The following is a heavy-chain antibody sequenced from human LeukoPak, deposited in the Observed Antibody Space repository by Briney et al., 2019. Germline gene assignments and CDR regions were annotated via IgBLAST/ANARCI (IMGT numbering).Heavy chain of an antibody. Sequence: PGGSLRLSCEASGSGFTFGNFGLSWVRQAPGRGLEWVAYISGRSFSMYYADFVKGRFTISRDNDKNSLYLHMSGLKAEDTAVYFCARGKRRYDRWGQGTLVTVSS. J-gene: IGHJ5*02. V-gene: IGHV3-48*04. CDR1: GSGFTFGNFG. D-gene: IGHD3-9*01. CDR2: ISGRSFSM. CDR3: ARGKRRYDR.